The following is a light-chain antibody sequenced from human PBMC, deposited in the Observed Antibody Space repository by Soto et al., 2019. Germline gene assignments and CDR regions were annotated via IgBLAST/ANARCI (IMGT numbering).Light chain of an antibody. CDR2: DVN. CDR3: CSYTGTNVI. CDR1: LSDVGGQNL. V-gene: IGLV2-8*01. J-gene: IGLJ2*01. Sequence: QSVLTQPPSASGSPGQSVTISCTGTLSDVGGQNLVSWYRQDPGKAPKLIIYDVNQRPSGVPDRFSGSKSGSTASLTVSVLQAEDEANYYYCSYTGTNVIFGGGTKLTVL.